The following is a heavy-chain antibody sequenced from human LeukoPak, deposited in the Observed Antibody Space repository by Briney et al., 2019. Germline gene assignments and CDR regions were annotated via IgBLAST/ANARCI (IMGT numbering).Heavy chain of an antibody. CDR2: INPSGGST. CDR1: GYTFTSYY. J-gene: IGHJ3*02. CDR3: ATEVVMKAFDI. D-gene: IGHD3-22*01. Sequence: ASVKVSCKASGYTFTSYYMHWVRQSPGQGLEWMGIINPSGGSTSYAQKFQGRVTMTRDTSTSTVYMELSSLRSEDTAVYYCATEVVMKAFDIWGQGTMVIVSS. V-gene: IGHV1-46*01.